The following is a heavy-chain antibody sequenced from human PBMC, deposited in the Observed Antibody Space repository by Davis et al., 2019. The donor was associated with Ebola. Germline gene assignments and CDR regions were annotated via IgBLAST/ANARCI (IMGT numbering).Heavy chain of an antibody. CDR1: GYTFTSYG. J-gene: IGHJ6*02. CDR2: INAGNGNT. D-gene: IGHD2-2*01. V-gene: IGHV1-3*01. CDR3: ARAPVVVPAAILDYYYGMDV. Sequence: AASVKVSCKASGYTFTSYGISWVRQAPGQGLEWMGWINAGNGNTKYSQKFQGRVTITRDTSASTAYMELSSLRSEDTAVYYCARAPVVVPAAILDYYYGMDVWGQGTTVTVSS.